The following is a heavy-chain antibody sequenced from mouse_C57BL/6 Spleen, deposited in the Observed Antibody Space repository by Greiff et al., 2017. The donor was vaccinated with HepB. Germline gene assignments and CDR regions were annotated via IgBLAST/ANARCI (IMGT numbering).Heavy chain of an antibody. CDR2: IDPSDSET. V-gene: IGHV1-52*01. CDR3: ARGAYYYGSRGAWFAY. Sequence: QVQLQQPGAELVRPGSSVKLSCKASGYTFTSYWMHWVKQRPIQGLEWIGNIDPSDSETLYNQKFKDKATLTVDKSSSTAYMQLSSLTSEDSAVYYCARGAYYYGSRGAWFAYWGQGTLVTVSA. CDR1: GYTFTSYW. D-gene: IGHD1-1*01. J-gene: IGHJ3*01.